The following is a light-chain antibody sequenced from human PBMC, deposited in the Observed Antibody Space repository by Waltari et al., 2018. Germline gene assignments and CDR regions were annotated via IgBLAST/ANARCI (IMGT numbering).Light chain of an antibody. J-gene: IGLJ3*02. CDR3: GTCDSSLSAGV. Sequence: QSVLTQPPSVSAAPGQKVTISCSGSSSNIGNNYVSWYQQLPGTAPKLLIYEKNKRPSGIPDRFSGSKSGPSATLGITGLQTGDEADYYCGTCDSSLSAGVFGGGTKLTVL. CDR1: SSNIGNNY. CDR2: EKN. V-gene: IGLV1-51*02.